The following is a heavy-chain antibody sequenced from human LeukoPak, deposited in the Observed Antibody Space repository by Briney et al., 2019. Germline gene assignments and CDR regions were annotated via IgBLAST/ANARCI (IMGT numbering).Heavy chain of an antibody. CDR2: IYYSGST. CDR1: GGSISSYY. J-gene: IGHJ6*02. D-gene: IGHD2-15*01. CDR3: ARMGYCSGGSCYSATNYYYYYGMDV. V-gene: IGHV4-59*01. Sequence: PSETLSLTCTVSGGSISSYYWSWIRQPPGKGLEWIGYIYYSGSTNYNPSLKSRVTISVDTSENQFSLKLSSVTAADTAVYYCARMGYCSGGSCYSATNYYYYYGMDVWGQGTTVTVSS.